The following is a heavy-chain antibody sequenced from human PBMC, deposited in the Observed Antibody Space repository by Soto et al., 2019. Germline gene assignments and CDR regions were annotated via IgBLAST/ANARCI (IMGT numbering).Heavy chain of an antibody. V-gene: IGHV4-59*08. Sequence: SETLSLTCTVSGGSISSYYWSWIRQPPGKGLEWIGYIYYTGITLYNPSLKSRVTMSIDTSKNQFSLNLSSVTAADTAMYYCARHPAIAKFENGLDVWGQGTTVTVS. CDR1: GGSISSYY. CDR2: IYYTGIT. J-gene: IGHJ6*02. CDR3: ARHPAIAKFENGLDV. D-gene: IGHD3-16*01.